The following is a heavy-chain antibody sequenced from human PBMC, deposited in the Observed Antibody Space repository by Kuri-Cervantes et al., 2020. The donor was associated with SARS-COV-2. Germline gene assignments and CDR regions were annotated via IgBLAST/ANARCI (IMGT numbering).Heavy chain of an antibody. J-gene: IGHJ3*02. V-gene: IGHV1-18*01. D-gene: IGHD6-6*01. CDR3: ARGGESSSSLPIVFYI. Sequence: ASVKVSCKASGYTFTSYGISWVRQAPGQGLEWMGWISAYNGDTNYAQKLQGGVTMTTDTSTSTAYMELRSLRSDDTAVYYCARGGESSSSLPIVFYIWGQGTMVTVSS. CDR1: GYTFTSYG. CDR2: ISAYNGDT.